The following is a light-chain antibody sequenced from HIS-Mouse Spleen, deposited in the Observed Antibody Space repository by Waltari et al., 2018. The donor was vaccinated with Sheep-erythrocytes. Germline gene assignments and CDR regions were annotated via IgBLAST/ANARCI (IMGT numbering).Light chain of an antibody. CDR3: CSYAGSYNHV. CDR2: DVS. V-gene: IGLV2-11*01. Sequence: QSALTQPRSVSGSPGQSVTIPCTGTSSDFGGYNYFSWYQQHPGKAPNLMIYDVSKRPSGVPDRFSGSKSGNTASLTISGLQAEDEADYYCCSYAGSYNHVFGTGTKVTVL. J-gene: IGLJ1*01. CDR1: SSDFGGYNY.